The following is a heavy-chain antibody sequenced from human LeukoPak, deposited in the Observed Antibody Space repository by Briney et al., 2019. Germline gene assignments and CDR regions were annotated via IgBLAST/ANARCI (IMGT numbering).Heavy chain of an antibody. D-gene: IGHD1-1*01. V-gene: IGHV1-18*01. CDR2: ISAYNGHT. CDR3: ARALFYSTGSKSNRVDY. Sequence: ASVKVSCKASGYTFTSYGISWVRQAPGQGLEWMGWISAYNGHTNYAQKLQGRVTMTTDTSTSTAYMELRSLRFDDTAVYYCARALFYSTGSKSNRVDYWGQGTLVTVSS. CDR1: GYTFTSYG. J-gene: IGHJ4*02.